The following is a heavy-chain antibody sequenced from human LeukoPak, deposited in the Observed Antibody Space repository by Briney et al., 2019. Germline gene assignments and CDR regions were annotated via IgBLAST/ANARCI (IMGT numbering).Heavy chain of an antibody. Sequence: PGGSLRLSCVASGFTFGSYAMHWVRQAPGKGLVWVSRVKSDGSSTSYADSVKGRFTISRDNARSTLYLQMNSLRAKDTAVYYCARDGFLGPVTAYLDYWGQGTPVTVSS. J-gene: IGHJ4*02. V-gene: IGHV3-74*01. CDR3: ARDGFLGPVTAYLDY. CDR2: VKSDGSST. D-gene: IGHD2-21*02. CDR1: GFTFGSYA.